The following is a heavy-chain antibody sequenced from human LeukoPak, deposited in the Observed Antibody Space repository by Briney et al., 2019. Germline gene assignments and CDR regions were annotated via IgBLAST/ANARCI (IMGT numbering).Heavy chain of an antibody. J-gene: IGHJ4*02. CDR3: ARVQTYYDSSGPRPFDY. CDR2: INPNSGGT. CDR1: GYTFTGYY. D-gene: IGHD3-22*01. V-gene: IGHV1-2*02. Sequence: ASVKVSCKASGYTFTGYYMHWVRQAPGQGLEWMGWINPNSGGTNYAQKFQGRVTMTRDTSISTAYMELSRLRSDDTAVYYCARVQTYYDSSGPRPFDYWGQGTLVTVSS.